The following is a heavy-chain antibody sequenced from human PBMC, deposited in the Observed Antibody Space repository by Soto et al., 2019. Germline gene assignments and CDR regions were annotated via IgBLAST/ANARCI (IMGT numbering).Heavy chain of an antibody. CDR2: INSDGSST. CDR1: GFTFSSYW. V-gene: IGHV3-74*01. Sequence: PGGSLRLSCAASGFTFSSYWMHWVRQAPGKGLVWVSRINSDGSSTSYADSVKGRFTISRDNAKNTLYLQMNSLRAEDTAVYYCARVLPRSVGFVYGMDVWGQGTTVTVSS. CDR3: ARVLPRSVGFVYGMDV. D-gene: IGHD2-2*03. J-gene: IGHJ6*02.